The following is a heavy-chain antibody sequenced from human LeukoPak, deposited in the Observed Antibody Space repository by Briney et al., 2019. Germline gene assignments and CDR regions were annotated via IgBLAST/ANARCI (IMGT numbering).Heavy chain of an antibody. CDR2: ISGSGGST. J-gene: IGHJ5*02. D-gene: IGHD6-19*01. Sequence: GGSLRLSCAASGFTYSSYAMSWVRQAPGKGLEWVSVISGSGGSTYYADSVKGRFTISRDNSKNTLYLQMNSLRAEDTAVYYCAKVRDSGWYAFFGHWGQGTLVTVSS. CDR3: AKVRDSGWYAFFGH. CDR1: GFTYSSYA. V-gene: IGHV3-23*01.